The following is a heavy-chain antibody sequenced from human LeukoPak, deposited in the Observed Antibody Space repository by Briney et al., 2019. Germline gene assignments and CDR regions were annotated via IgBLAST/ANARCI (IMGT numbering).Heavy chain of an antibody. CDR1: GFTFGKYW. D-gene: IGHD3-10*01. Sequence: GGSLRLSCVASGFTFGKYWMSWVRQAPGKGLEWVANIKLDGSEKNYVDSVKGRFTVSRDNTKNSLYLQMNSLRDEDTAVYYCARSSSYYLYYFDYWGQGTLVTVSS. CDR2: IKLDGSEK. CDR3: ARSSSYYLYYFDY. V-gene: IGHV3-7*01. J-gene: IGHJ4*02.